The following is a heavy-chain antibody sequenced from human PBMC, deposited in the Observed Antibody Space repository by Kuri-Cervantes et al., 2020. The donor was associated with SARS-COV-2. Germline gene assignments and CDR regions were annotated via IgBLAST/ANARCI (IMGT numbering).Heavy chain of an antibody. D-gene: IGHD2-8*01. Sequence: ESLKISFSASGFTFSSYSMNWVRQAPGKGLEWVSSISSSSSYIYYADSVKGRFTISRDNTKNSLYLQLNSLSAEDTAVYYCTRESLGYCTNGVCPAVAFDIWGQGTMVTVSS. V-gene: IGHV3-21*01. J-gene: IGHJ3*02. CDR1: GFTFSSYS. CDR2: ISSSSSYI. CDR3: TRESLGYCTNGVCPAVAFDI.